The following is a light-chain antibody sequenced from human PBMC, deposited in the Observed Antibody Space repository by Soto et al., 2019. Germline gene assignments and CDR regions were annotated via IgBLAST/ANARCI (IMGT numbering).Light chain of an antibody. J-gene: IGLJ1*01. V-gene: IGLV2-8*01. CDR1: SSDVGGYNY. CDR3: SSYVGSNNFYV. CDR2: EVS. Sequence: QSVLPQPPSASGSPGQSVAISCTVTSSDVGGYNYVSWYQQHPAKAPKLMIYEVSKRPSGVPDRFSGSKSGTTASLTASRLQAEDEADYYCSSYVGSNNFYVFGTGTKVTVL.